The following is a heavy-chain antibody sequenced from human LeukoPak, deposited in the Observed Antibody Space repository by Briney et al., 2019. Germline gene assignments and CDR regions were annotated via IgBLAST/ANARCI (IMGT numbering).Heavy chain of an antibody. V-gene: IGHV3-21*01. J-gene: IGHJ6*02. CDR3: ARGVAVAFYYYYGMDV. D-gene: IGHD6-19*01. Sequence: GGSLRLSCAASGFTFSSYSMNWVRQAPGKGLEWVSSISSSSSYIYYAGSVKGRFTISRDNAKNSLYLQMNSLRAEDTAVYYCARGVAVAFYYYYGMDVWGQGTTVTVSS. CDR1: GFTFSSYS. CDR2: ISSSSSYI.